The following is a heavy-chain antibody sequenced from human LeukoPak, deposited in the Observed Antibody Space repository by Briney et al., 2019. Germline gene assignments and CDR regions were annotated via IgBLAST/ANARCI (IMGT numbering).Heavy chain of an antibody. CDR2: ISGGGGNT. V-gene: IGHV3-23*01. Sequence: PGGSLRLSCAVSGFTFSSYAMTWVRQVPGKGLEWASAISGGGGNTYSADAVKVRFTISRDNSKSTLYLQMNSLTAEDTAVYYCARLATTVTTSGIDYWGQGSLVTVSS. D-gene: IGHD4-17*01. CDR1: GFTFSSYA. J-gene: IGHJ4*02. CDR3: ARLATTVTTSGIDY.